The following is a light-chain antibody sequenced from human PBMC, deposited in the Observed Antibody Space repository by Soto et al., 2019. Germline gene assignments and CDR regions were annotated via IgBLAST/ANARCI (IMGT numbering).Light chain of an antibody. CDR1: QDISKF. CDR3: QQYENRPYT. CDR2: DAS. Sequence: DIQITQSPSSLSSSIGDRVSFTCRSSQDISKFLNWYQHKPGQAPSLLIYDASKSHFGVPSRFSGSGSGTDFPFTISSLQPEDNATYYCQQYENRPYTFGPGTKVDIK. V-gene: IGKV1-33*01. J-gene: IGKJ3*01.